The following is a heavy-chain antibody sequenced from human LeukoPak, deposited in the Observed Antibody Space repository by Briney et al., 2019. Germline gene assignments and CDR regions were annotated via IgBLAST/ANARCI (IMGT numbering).Heavy chain of an antibody. D-gene: IGHD6-13*01. CDR3: ARPIAAAGRGAFDI. CDR1: GGSLSGYY. Sequence: SETLSLTCAVYGGSLSGYYWSWIRQPPGKGLEWIGEINHSGSTNYNPSLKSRVTISVDTSKNQFSLKLSSVTAADTAVYYCARPIAAAGRGAFDIWGQGTMVTVSS. CDR2: INHSGST. J-gene: IGHJ3*02. V-gene: IGHV4-34*01.